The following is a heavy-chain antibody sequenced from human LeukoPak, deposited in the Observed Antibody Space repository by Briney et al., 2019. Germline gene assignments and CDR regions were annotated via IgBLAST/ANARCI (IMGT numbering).Heavy chain of an antibody. J-gene: IGHJ4*02. CDR2: ISGSGGST. Sequence: GGSLRLSSAAPGFTFSSHAMSSVRHAPGKGLEWVSAISGSGGSTYYADSVKGRFTISRDNSKNTLYLQMNSLRAEDTAVYYCVPPGVATADWGQGTLVTVSS. CDR3: VPPGVATAD. CDR1: GFTFSSHA. D-gene: IGHD5-12*01. V-gene: IGHV3-23*01.